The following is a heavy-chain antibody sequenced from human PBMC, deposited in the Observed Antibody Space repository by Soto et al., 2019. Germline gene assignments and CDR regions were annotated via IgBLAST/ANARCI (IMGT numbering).Heavy chain of an antibody. Sequence: QVQLVQSGAEVKKPGASVKVSCKVSGYTLTELSMHWVRQAPGKGLEWMGGFDPEDGETIYAQKFQGRVTMTEDTATDRAYMELSSLSSEDTAVYYCATFLLVVVAATDPAIWGQGTMVTVSS. CDR1: GYTLTELS. V-gene: IGHV1-24*01. J-gene: IGHJ3*02. D-gene: IGHD2-15*01. CDR2: FDPEDGET. CDR3: ATFLLVVVAATDPAI.